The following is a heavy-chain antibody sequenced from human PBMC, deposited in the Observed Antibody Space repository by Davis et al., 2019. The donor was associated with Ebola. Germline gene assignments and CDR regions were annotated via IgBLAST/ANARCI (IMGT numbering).Heavy chain of an antibody. V-gene: IGHV4-59*12. J-gene: IGHJ6*02. CDR1: GASISPYY. D-gene: IGHD2-2*01. Sequence: SETLSLTCTVSGASISPYYWNWIRQPPGKGLEWIGYIYHSGSTYYNPSLKSRVTISVDTSKNQFSLKLSSVTAADTAVYYCARAHASYYYYGMDVWGQGTTVTVSS. CDR3: ARAHASYYYYGMDV. CDR2: IYHSGST.